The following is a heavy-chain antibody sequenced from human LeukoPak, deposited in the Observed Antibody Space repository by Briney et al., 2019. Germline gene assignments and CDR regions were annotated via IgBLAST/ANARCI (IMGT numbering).Heavy chain of an antibody. CDR2: ISWHSATI. V-gene: IGHV3-9*01. D-gene: IGHD2-15*01. CDR3: AKELKGSPLDY. Sequence: GGSLRLSCAASGFTFDDYAMHWVRQPPGKGLEWVSGISWHSATIGYADSVKGRFTISRDNSKNTVYLQMNSLRTEDTAVYYCAKELKGSPLDYWGQGILVTVSS. CDR1: GFTFDDYA. J-gene: IGHJ4*02.